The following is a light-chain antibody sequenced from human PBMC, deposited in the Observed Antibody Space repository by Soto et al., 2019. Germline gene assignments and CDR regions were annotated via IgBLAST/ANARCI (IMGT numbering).Light chain of an antibody. Sequence: DIQMTQSPSTLSASVGDRVTITCRASQSISSWLAWYQQKPGKAPKLLIYKASSLESGVPSRFSGSGSGTEFTLTISSLPPDDFATYYCQQYNSYPWTFGQGTKMEIK. CDR2: KAS. J-gene: IGKJ1*01. CDR1: QSISSW. CDR3: QQYNSYPWT. V-gene: IGKV1-5*03.